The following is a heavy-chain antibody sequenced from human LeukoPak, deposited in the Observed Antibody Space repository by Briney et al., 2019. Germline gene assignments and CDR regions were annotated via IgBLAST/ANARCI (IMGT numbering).Heavy chain of an antibody. J-gene: IGHJ6*03. D-gene: IGHD2-15*01. Sequence: SETLSLTCTVSGGSVNSTSYYWGWIRQAPGKGLDWIGSVYYSGSTYYGLSLKSRVTISLDTSKNQFSLKLSSVTAADTAVYYCARGRRIVVVLGATRAHRDYYMDVWGKGTTVTVSS. CDR1: GGSVNSTSYY. CDR2: VYYSGST. CDR3: ARGRRIVVVLGATRAHRDYYMDV. V-gene: IGHV4-39*07.